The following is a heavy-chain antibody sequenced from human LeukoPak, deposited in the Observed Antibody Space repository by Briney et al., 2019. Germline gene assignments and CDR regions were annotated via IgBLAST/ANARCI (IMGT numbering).Heavy chain of an antibody. CDR1: GFTFSSYA. Sequence: PGRSLRLSCAASGFTFSSYAMHWVRQAPGKGLEWVAVISYDGSNKYYADSVKGRFTISRDNAKNSLYLQMNSLRAEDTAVYYCATYSTINAREFQYWGQGTLVTVSS. CDR2: ISYDGSNK. J-gene: IGHJ1*01. D-gene: IGHD4-11*01. CDR3: ATYSTINAREFQY. V-gene: IGHV3-30-3*01.